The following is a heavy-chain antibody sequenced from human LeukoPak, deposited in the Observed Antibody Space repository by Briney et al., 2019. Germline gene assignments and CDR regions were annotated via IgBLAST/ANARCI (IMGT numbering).Heavy chain of an antibody. CDR3: AKLQSDGLRTYYGMDV. CDR2: STGSGGTT. CDR1: GFTFRSYA. V-gene: IGHV3-23*01. Sequence: GGSLRLSCAASGFTFRSYAMTWVRQAPGRGLEWVSASTGSGGTTYYADSVMGRFTISRDNSKNTLYLQMNSLRAEDTAVYYYAKLQSDGLRTYYGMDVWGQGTTVTVSS. D-gene: IGHD4-17*01. J-gene: IGHJ6*02.